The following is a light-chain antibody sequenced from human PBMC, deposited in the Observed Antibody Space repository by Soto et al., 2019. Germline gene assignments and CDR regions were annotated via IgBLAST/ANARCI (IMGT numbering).Light chain of an antibody. J-gene: IGLJ1*01. CDR3: SSYSSTRTLCV. CDR1: SSDVGLYNY. Sequence: QSALTQPASVSGSPGQSITISCTGTSSDVGLYNYVSWYQHHPGKAPKLLIYEVSNRPSGVSNRFSASKSGNTASLTISGLQAEDGADYYCSSYSSTRTLCVFGTGTKVTVL. V-gene: IGLV2-14*01. CDR2: EVS.